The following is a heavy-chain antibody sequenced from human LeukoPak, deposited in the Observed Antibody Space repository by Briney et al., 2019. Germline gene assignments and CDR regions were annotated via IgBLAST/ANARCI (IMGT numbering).Heavy chain of an antibody. V-gene: IGHV3-23*01. D-gene: IGHD3-16*01. CDR3: ARDLGAESDY. Sequence: GGSLRLSCAASRFTFSSYAMSWVRQAPGKGLECISGFSGSGGSTYYADSVKGRFTISRDNAKNSLYLQMNSLRAEDTAVYYCARDLGAESDYWGQGTLVTVSS. CDR1: RFTFSSYA. J-gene: IGHJ4*02. CDR2: FSGSGGST.